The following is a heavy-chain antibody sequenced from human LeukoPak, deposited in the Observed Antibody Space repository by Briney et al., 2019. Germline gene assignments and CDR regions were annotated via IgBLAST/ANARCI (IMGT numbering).Heavy chain of an antibody. CDR1: GYSFTSYW. CDR2: IYPGDSDT. Sequence: GESLKISCKGSGYSFTSYWIGWVRQMPGKGLEWMGIIYPGDSDTRYSPSFQGQVTISADKSISTAYLQWSSLKASDTAMYYCAKIDRTYCSRSSCYALDYWGQGALVTVSS. V-gene: IGHV5-51*01. D-gene: IGHD2-2*01. J-gene: IGHJ4*02. CDR3: AKIDRTYCSRSSCYALDY.